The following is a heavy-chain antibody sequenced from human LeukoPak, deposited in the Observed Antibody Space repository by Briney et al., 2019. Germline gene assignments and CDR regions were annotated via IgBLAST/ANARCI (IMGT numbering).Heavy chain of an antibody. V-gene: IGHV3-11*04. D-gene: IGHD6-6*01. Sequence: PGGSLRLSCAASGFTFSDYYMSWIRQAPGKGLEWVSYISSSGSTIYYADSVKGRFTISRDNAKNSLFLQMNSLRADDTAVYYCARVSSSMGGAADYWGQGTLVTVSS. CDR3: ARVSSSMGGAADY. J-gene: IGHJ4*02. CDR1: GFTFSDYY. CDR2: ISSSGSTI.